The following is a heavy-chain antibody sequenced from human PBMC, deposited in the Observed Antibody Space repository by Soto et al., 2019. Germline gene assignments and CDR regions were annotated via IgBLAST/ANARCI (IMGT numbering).Heavy chain of an antibody. V-gene: IGHV3-30-3*01. CDR1: GFTFSSYA. Sequence: GGFLRLSCAASGFTFSSYAMHWVRQAPGKGLEWVAVISYDGSNKYYADSVKGRFTISRDNSKNTLYLQMNSLRAEDTAVYYCAGDGYSYARYYFDYWGQGTLVTVSS. CDR3: AGDGYSYARYYFDY. J-gene: IGHJ4*02. CDR2: ISYDGSNK. D-gene: IGHD5-18*01.